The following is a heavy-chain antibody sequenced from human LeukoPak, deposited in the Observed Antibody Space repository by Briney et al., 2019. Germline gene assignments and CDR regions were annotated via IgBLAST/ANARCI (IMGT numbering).Heavy chain of an antibody. D-gene: IGHD5-18*01. J-gene: IGHJ4*02. Sequence: ASVKVSCKVSGYTLTKLSLHWVRQAPGKGLEWMGGFDPEDAETIYAQKLQGRVTMTDDTSTDTAYMELSSLRSEDTAVYYCAGYTYSSYPVFGNWGQGTLVTVSS. V-gene: IGHV1-24*01. CDR1: GYTLTKLS. CDR2: FDPEDAET. CDR3: AGYTYSSYPVFGN.